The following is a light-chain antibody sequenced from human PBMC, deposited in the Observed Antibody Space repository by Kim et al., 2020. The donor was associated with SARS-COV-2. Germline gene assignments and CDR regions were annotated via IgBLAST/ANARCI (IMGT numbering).Light chain of an antibody. CDR1: KLGDKF. CDR3: QAWDSSTAV. V-gene: IGLV3-1*01. J-gene: IGLJ1*01. CDR2: QDS. Sequence: ASPGQTASITCSGDKLGDKFACWYQQKPGQSPVLVIYQDSKRPSGIPERFSGSNSGNTATLTISGTQAMDEADYYCQAWDSSTAVFGTGTKVTVL.